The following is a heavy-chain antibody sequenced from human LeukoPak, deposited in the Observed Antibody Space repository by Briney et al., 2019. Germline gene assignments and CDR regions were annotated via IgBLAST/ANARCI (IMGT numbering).Heavy chain of an antibody. CDR3: ARLLDSSGDYYFDY. CDR2: IYYSGST. V-gene: IGHV4-59*08. CDR1: GGSISSYY. J-gene: IGHJ4*02. D-gene: IGHD3-22*01. Sequence: SETLSLTCTVSGGSISSYYWSWIRQPPGKGLEWIGYIYYSGSTNYNPSLKSRVTISVDKSKNQFSLKLSSVTAADTAVYYCARLLDSSGDYYFDYWGQGTLVTVSS.